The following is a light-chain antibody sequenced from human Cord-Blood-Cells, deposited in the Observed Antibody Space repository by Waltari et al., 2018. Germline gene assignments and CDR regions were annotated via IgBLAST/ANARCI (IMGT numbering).Light chain of an antibody. Sequence: EIVLTQSPATLSMSPGERATLPCRSSQSVSSYLAWYQQKPGQAPRLLIYDASNRATGSPARCSGSGSGTDYTLTISSLEPEDFAVYYCQQRSNWPLLTFGGGTKVEIK. V-gene: IGKV3-11*01. CDR2: DAS. CDR3: QQRSNWPLLT. J-gene: IGKJ4*01. CDR1: QSVSSY.